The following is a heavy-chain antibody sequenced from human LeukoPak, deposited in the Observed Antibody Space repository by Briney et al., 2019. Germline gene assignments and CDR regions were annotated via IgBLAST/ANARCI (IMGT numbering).Heavy chain of an antibody. CDR3: ARDYGRSRDYGMDV. Sequence: GGSLRLPCAASGFTLSNYWMHWVRQAPGKGLVWVSRINADGSSASYADSVKGRFTISRDNAKNTLYLQMNSLRAEDTAMYYCARDYGRSRDYGMDVWGQGTTVTVSS. CDR1: GFTLSNYW. CDR2: INADGSSA. D-gene: IGHD3-10*01. J-gene: IGHJ6*02. V-gene: IGHV3-74*01.